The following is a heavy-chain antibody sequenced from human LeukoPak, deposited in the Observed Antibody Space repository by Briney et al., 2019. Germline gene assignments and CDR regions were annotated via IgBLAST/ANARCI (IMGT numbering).Heavy chain of an antibody. CDR2: INPNSGGT. CDR3: ARGWDLPPWGHYGMDV. V-gene: IGHV1-2*02. D-gene: IGHD1-26*01. CDR1: GYTFTGYY. Sequence: VASVKVSCKASGYTFTGYYMHWVRQAPGQGLEWMGWINPNSGGTNYAQKFQGRVTMTRDTSISTAYMELSRLRSDDTAVYYCARGWDLPPWGHYGMDVWGQGTTVTVSS. J-gene: IGHJ6*02.